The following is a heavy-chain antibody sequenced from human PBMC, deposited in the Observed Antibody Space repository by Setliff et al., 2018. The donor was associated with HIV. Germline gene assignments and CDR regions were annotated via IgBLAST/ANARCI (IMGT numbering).Heavy chain of an antibody. CDR2: IWYDGTNE. D-gene: IGHD3-3*01. CDR3: ARVPSYYNFWSGYYFDY. V-gene: IGHV3-33*08. CDR1: GFSFRGYS. Sequence: PGGSLRLSCAASGFSFRGYSMNWVRQAPGKGLEWVAVIWYDGTNEYYADSVKGRFTISRDDSKNTLYLQMNSLRAEDTAVYYCARVPSYYNFWSGYYFDYWGQGTLVTVSS. J-gene: IGHJ4*02.